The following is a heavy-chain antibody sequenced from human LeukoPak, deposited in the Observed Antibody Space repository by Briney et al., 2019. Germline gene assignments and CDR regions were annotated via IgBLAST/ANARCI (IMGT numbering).Heavy chain of an antibody. CDR3: AREGAREVITYDS. CDR2: IKQDGSEK. Sequence: PGGSLRLSCAASGFTFSNYWLTWVRQAPGKGLEWVANIKQDGSEKYYVGSVKGRFTISRDNAKNSLYLQMSSLRVEDTAVYYCAREGAREVITYDSWGQGTLVTVSS. V-gene: IGHV3-7*01. D-gene: IGHD1-14*01. J-gene: IGHJ5*01. CDR1: GFTFSNYW.